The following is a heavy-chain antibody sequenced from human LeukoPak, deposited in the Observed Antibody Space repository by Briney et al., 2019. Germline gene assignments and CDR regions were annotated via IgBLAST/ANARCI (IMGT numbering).Heavy chain of an antibody. Sequence: GGSLGLSCAASGFTFSSYSMNWVRQAPGKGLEWVSYISSSSSTIYYADSVKGRFTISRDNAKNSLYLQMNSLRAEDTAVYYCARAPSNTDDAFDIWGQGTMVTVSS. CDR2: ISSSSSTI. CDR1: GFTFSSYS. V-gene: IGHV3-48*04. J-gene: IGHJ3*02. CDR3: ARAPSNTDDAFDI.